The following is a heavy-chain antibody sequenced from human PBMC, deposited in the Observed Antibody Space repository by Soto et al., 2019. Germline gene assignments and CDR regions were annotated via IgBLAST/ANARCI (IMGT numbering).Heavy chain of an antibody. CDR1: GFTFSSYG. Sequence: GGSLSLSCAASGFTFSSYGMHWVRQAPGKGLEWVAVISYDGSNKYYADSVKGRFTISRDNSKNTLYLQMNSLRAEDTAVYYCAKDLHHPYYYDSSGPLGYWGQGTLVTVSS. D-gene: IGHD3-22*01. V-gene: IGHV3-30*18. CDR2: ISYDGSNK. CDR3: AKDLHHPYYYDSSGPLGY. J-gene: IGHJ4*02.